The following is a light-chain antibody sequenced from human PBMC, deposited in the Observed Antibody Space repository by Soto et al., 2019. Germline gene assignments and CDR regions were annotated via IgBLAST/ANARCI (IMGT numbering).Light chain of an antibody. CDR3: LQHDSYPWT. J-gene: IGKJ1*01. CDR1: QGIRTD. Sequence: DIQMTQSPSSLSASVGDRVTITCRASQGIRTDLGWYQQRQGKATKRLIYAASSLQLGVPSRLSGSVSGTEFTRTISSLEPEEFATYYCLQHDSYPWTCGQGTKVEIQ. CDR2: AAS. V-gene: IGKV1-17*01.